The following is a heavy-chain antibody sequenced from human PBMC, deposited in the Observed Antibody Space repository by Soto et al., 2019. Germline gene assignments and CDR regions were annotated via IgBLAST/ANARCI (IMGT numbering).Heavy chain of an antibody. V-gene: IGHV4-39*02. CDR2: IFYTGRT. D-gene: IGHD1-26*01. Sequence: PSETLSLTCTVSDGSISTSSYYWGWIRQSPGKGLEWIGTIFYTGRTYYNPSLESRVTLSVDTSKNQFSLHLSSLTSEDTAIYYCARDDSGYSGSHYIDYFNFWGQGTLVTVSS. J-gene: IGHJ4*02. CDR1: DGSISTSSYY. CDR3: ARDDSGYSGSHYIDYFNF.